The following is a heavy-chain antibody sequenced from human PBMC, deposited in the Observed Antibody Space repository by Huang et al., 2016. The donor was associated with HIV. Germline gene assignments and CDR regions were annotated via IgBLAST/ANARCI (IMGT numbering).Heavy chain of an antibody. CDR2: SGSGGVT. CDR3: AKGGGASPRLHAFDV. D-gene: IGHD5-18*01. V-gene: IGHV3-23*01. CDR1: GFTFSTYA. J-gene: IGHJ3*01. Sequence: EVQLLESGGGLVQPGGSLRLSCGDSGFTFSTYAMSWVRQARVKGLGWFSGSGSGGVTYYADSVKGRFTISRDNSNNTLYLQMNSLRVEDTAVYYCAKGGGASPRLHAFDVWGQGTMVTVSS.